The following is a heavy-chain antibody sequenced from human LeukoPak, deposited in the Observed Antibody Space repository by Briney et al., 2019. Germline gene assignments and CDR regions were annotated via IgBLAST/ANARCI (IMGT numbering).Heavy chain of an antibody. D-gene: IGHD3-16*02. V-gene: IGHV4-59*08. J-gene: IGHJ4*02. Sequence: SETLSLTCTVSGGSISSYYWSWIRQPPGKGLEWIGYIYYSGSTNYNPSLKSRVTISVDTSKNQFSLKLSSVTAADTAVYYCARGGRSGELSLYRIQFWGQGTLVTVSS. CDR3: ARGGRSGELSLYRIQF. CDR2: IYYSGST. CDR1: GGSISSYY.